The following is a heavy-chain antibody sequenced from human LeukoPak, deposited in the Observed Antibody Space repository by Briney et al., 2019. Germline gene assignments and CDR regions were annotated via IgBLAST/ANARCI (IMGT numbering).Heavy chain of an antibody. V-gene: IGHV5-51*01. J-gene: IGHJ4*02. Sequence: GESLKISCKGFGYTFTSYWIGWVRQIPGKGLEWMGIIYPGDSDTRYSPSFQGQVTISADKSISTAYLQWSSLKASDTAMYHCARSLGRLYYFDYWGQGTLVTVSS. CDR3: ARSLGRLYYFDY. CDR2: IYPGDSDT. D-gene: IGHD2-21*01. CDR1: GYTFTSYW.